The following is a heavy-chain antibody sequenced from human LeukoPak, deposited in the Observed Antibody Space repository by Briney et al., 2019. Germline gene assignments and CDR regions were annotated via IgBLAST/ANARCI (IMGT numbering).Heavy chain of an antibody. Sequence: ASVKVSCKASGYTFTGYYMHWVRQAPGQGLEWMGWINPNSGGTNYAQKFQGRVTMTRDTSISTAYMELSRLRSDDTAVYYCARDHAGSGSDDAFDIWGQGTMVTVSS. CDR1: GYTFTGYY. D-gene: IGHD3-10*01. J-gene: IGHJ3*02. CDR3: ARDHAGSGSDDAFDI. CDR2: INPNSGGT. V-gene: IGHV1-2*02.